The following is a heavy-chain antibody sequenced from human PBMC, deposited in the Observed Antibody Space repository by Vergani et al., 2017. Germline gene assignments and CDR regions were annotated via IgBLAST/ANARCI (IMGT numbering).Heavy chain of an antibody. CDR1: GGSFTSYH. V-gene: IGHV4-34*01. CDR3: ARVNTETNCHLYYYYYMDV. J-gene: IGHJ6*03. CDR2: IDHTGRP. Sequence: QVQLQQWGGGLLKPSETLSLTCVVNGGSFTSYHWTWIRQSPGEGLEWVGDIDHTGRPDYNPSLKSRLTLSLDKSRNQFSLTINSVTATDTAIYFCARVNTETNCHLYYYYYMDVWAQGTAVTVS. D-gene: IGHD4-11*01.